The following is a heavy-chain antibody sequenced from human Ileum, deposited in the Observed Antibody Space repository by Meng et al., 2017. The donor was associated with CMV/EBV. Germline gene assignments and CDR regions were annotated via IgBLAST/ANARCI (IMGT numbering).Heavy chain of an antibody. D-gene: IGHD3-10*01. Sequence: GGSLRLSCAASGFTFSKYTINWVRQAPGKGLEWVSSISSSSSYVYYADSVKGRFTISRDNAQNSLYLHMNSLRAEDTAVYYCARGGGSHHDYWGQGTLVTVSS. V-gene: IGHV3-21*04. CDR2: ISSSSSYV. CDR3: ARGGGSHHDY. CDR1: GFTFSKYT. J-gene: IGHJ4*02.